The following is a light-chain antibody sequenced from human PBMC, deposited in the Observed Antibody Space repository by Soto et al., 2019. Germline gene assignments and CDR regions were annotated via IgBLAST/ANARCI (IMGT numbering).Light chain of an antibody. CDR3: LLYYGGAQV. CDR2: SIS. J-gene: IGLJ3*02. CDR1: TGAVTSGYY. Sequence: VVTQEPSLTVSPGETVTLTCASSTGAVTSGYYPNWFQQKPGQAPRPLIYSISNKHSWTPARFSGSLLGDKAALTLSGVQPEDEAEYYCLLYYGGAQVFGGLTKVTVL. V-gene: IGLV7-43*01.